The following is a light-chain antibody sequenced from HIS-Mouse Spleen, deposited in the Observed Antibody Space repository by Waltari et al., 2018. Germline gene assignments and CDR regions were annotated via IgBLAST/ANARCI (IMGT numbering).Light chain of an antibody. V-gene: IGLV2-23*03. J-gene: IGLJ2*01. CDR1: SSDVGSYNL. Sequence: QSALTQPASVSGSPGQSITIPCTGTSSDVGSYNLVPWYQQHPCKAPKLMIYEGSKRPSGVSNRFSGSKSGNTASLTISGLQAEDEADYYCCSYAGSSTFLVFGGGTKLTVL. CDR2: EGS. CDR3: CSYAGSSTFLV.